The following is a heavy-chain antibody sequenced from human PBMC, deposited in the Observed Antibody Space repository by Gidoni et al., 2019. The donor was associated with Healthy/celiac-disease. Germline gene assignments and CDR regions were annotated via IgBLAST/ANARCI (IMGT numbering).Heavy chain of an antibody. CDR1: YW. J-gene: IGHJ2*01. D-gene: IGHD1-26*01. CDR3: ARPRVGAITNWYFDL. V-gene: IGHV5-51*01. CDR2: IYPGDSDT. Sequence: YWNGWVRQMPGKGLGWMGIIYPGDSDTRYSPSFQGNVTITADKSISTAYLQWRSLKASVTAMYYCARPRVGAITNWYFDLWGRGTLVTVSS.